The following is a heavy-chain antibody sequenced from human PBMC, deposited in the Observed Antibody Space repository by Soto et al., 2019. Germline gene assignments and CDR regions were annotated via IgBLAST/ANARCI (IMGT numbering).Heavy chain of an antibody. V-gene: IGHV4-4*02. CDR1: GGSISSSNW. J-gene: IGHJ1*01. CDR3: ARASSLGGSSCLQH. Sequence: QVQLQESGPGLVKPSGTLSLTCAVSGGSISSSNWWSWVRQPPGKGLVWIGEIYHSWSTNYNPALKSRVTISVDKSKDQFSLKPGSVTAADTAVYYCARASSLGGSSCLQHWGQGTLVTVSS. D-gene: IGHD6-13*01. CDR2: IYHSWST.